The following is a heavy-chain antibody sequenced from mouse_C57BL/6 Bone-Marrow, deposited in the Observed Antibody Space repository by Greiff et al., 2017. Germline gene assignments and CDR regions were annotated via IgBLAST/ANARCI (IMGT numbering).Heavy chain of an antibody. D-gene: IGHD1-1*01. CDR2: INPSSGNT. CDR1: GYTFTSYW. V-gene: IGHV1-7*01. CDR3: ESLYYYGGSGAY. J-gene: IGHJ3*01. Sequence: QVQLQQSGAELAKPGASVKLSCKASGYTFTSYWMHWVKQRPGQGLEWIGYINPSSGNTKYNQKFKDKATLTADKSSSTAYMQLSSLTYEDTAVYNCESLYYYGGSGAYGGQGTGVTVSA.